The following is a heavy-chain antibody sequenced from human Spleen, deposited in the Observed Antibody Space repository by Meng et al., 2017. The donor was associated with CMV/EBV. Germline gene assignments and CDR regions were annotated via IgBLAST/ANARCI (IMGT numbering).Heavy chain of an antibody. V-gene: IGHV4-59*01. CDR3: ARGAGYSYGSGYFDL. CDR1: GGSISSYF. J-gene: IGHJ2*01. Sequence: QWHLQEPSPGLVNPSETLSLTCTVSGGSISSYFWSCTRQPPGKGLEWIGYIYYSWSTNYNPSLNSRVTISVDTSKNQFSLKLSSVTAADTAVYYCARGAGYSYGSGYFDLWGRGTLVTVSS. CDR2: IYYSWST. D-gene: IGHD5-18*01.